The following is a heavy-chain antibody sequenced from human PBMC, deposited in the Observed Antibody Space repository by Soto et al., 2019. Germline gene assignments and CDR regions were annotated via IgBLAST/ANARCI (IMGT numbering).Heavy chain of an antibody. CDR3: AKGLEDYDFWSGYSSEWFDP. CDR1: GFAFSSYA. D-gene: IGHD3-3*01. Sequence: GGSLRLSCAASGFAFSSYAMIWVRQAPGKGLEWVSAISGSGGSTYYADSVKGRFTISRDNSKNTLYLQMNSLRAEDTAVYYCAKGLEDYDFWSGYSSEWFDPWGQGTLVTVSS. J-gene: IGHJ5*02. CDR2: ISGSGGST. V-gene: IGHV3-23*01.